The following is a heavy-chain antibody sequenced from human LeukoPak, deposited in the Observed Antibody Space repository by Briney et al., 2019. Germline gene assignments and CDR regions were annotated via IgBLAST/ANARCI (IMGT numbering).Heavy chain of an antibody. Sequence: PSETLSLTCAVYGGSFSGYYWSWNRQPPGKGLEWIGEINHSGSTNYNPSLKSRVTISVDTSKNQFSLKLSSVTAADTAVYYCARGRIAARPLYYYYYMDVWGKGTTVTVSS. J-gene: IGHJ6*03. CDR2: INHSGST. V-gene: IGHV4-34*01. CDR3: ARGRIAARPLYYYYYMDV. D-gene: IGHD6-6*01. CDR1: GGSFSGYY.